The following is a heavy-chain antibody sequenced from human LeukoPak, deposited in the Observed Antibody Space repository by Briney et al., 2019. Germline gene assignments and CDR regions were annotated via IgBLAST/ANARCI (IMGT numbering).Heavy chain of an antibody. V-gene: IGHV1-18*01. CDR1: GYTFTSYG. CDR3: ARDNDYGDSILTFDY. Sequence: GASVKVSCKASGYTFTSYGISWVRQAPGQGLEWMGWIGAYNGNTNYAQKLQGRVTMTTDTSTSTAYMELRSLRSDDTAVYYCARDNDYGDSILTFDYWGQGTLVTVSS. D-gene: IGHD4-17*01. CDR2: IGAYNGNT. J-gene: IGHJ4*02.